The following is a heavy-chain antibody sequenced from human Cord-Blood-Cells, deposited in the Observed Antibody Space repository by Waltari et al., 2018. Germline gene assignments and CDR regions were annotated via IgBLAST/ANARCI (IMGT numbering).Heavy chain of an antibody. CDR2: INHNRGGT. D-gene: IGHD7-27*01. J-gene: IGHJ2*01. V-gene: IGHV1-2*02. CDR1: GYTFTVYY. CDR3: ARDRELGIWYFDL. Sequence: QVQLVQSGAEVKTPGASVKVSCTASGYTFTVYYMHWVRQAPGQGLEWMGWINHNRGGTNYAQKFQGRVTMTRDTSISTAYMELSRLRADDTAVYYCARDRELGIWYFDLWGRGTLVTVSS.